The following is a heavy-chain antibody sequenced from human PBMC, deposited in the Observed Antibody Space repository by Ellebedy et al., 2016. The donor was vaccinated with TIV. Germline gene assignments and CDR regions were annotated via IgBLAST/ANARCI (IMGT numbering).Heavy chain of an antibody. D-gene: IGHD1-14*01. CDR1: AFTFRNYG. V-gene: IGHV3-30*03. Sequence: GESLKISCAASAFTFRNYGMYWVRQAPGKGLEWVAIISHDGSNKYYADSVKGRFTVSRDNSKNSLYLQMNSLRVEDTAIYYCARGKSGTYIHHAFDSWGQGTLVTVSS. CDR3: ARGKSGTYIHHAFDS. J-gene: IGHJ4*02. CDR2: ISHDGSNK.